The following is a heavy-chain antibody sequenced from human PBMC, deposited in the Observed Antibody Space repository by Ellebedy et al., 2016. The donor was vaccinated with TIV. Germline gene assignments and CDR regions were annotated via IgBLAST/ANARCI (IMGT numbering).Heavy chain of an antibody. D-gene: IGHD5-24*01. Sequence: GESLKISCQGSGYSFTTRWIGWARQMPGKGLEWVGIIHPADSHTKYSPSFQGQLTISADKSISTAYLQLSNLKASDTAIYYCSIAVDGTTWFDPWGQGTLVTVSS. CDR3: SIAVDGTTWFDP. J-gene: IGHJ5*02. CDR1: GYSFTTRW. V-gene: IGHV5-51*01. CDR2: IHPADSHT.